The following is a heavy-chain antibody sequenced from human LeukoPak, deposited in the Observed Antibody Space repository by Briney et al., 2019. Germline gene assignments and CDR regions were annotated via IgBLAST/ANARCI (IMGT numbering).Heavy chain of an antibody. J-gene: IGHJ3*02. D-gene: IGHD2-21*01. V-gene: IGHV3-9*01. CDR2: ISWNSGGI. CDR3: AKDIRPYCGGDCYLRAFDI. Sequence: GGSLRLSCAASGFTFDDYAMHWVRQAPGKGLEWVSGISWNSGGIGYADSVKGRFTISRDNAKNSLYLQMNSLRAEDTALYYCAKDIRPYCGGDCYLRAFDIWGQGTMVTVSS. CDR1: GFTFDDYA.